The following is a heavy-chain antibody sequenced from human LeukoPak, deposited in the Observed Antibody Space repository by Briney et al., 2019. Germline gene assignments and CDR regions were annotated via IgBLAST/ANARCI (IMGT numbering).Heavy chain of an antibody. CDR3: ARGERYDFHFDY. CDR2: ISHSGNT. J-gene: IGHJ4*02. CDR1: GYSITNDNW. V-gene: IGHV4-28*03. D-gene: IGHD3-3*01. Sequence: PSETLSLTCAVSGYSITNDNWWSWVRQPPGKGLEWIAYISHSGNTYYNPSLKSRVTISVDTSKNQFSLKLSSVTAADTAVYYCARGERYDFHFDYWGQGTLVTVSS.